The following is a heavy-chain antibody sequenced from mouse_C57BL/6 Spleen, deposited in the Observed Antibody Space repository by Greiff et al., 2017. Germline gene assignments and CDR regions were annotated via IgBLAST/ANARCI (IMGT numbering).Heavy chain of an antibody. Sequence: EVQRVESGGDLVKPGGSLKLSCAASGFTFSSYGMSWVRQTPDKRLEWVATISSGGSYTYYPDSVKGRFTISRDNAKNTLYLQMSSLKSEDTAMYYCARHPIYYDYAWFAYWGQGTLVTVSA. D-gene: IGHD2-4*01. J-gene: IGHJ3*01. CDR2: ISSGGSYT. CDR1: GFTFSSYG. CDR3: ARHPIYYDYAWFAY. V-gene: IGHV5-6*01.